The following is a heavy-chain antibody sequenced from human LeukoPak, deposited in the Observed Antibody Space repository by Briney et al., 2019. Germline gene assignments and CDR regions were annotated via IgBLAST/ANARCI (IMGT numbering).Heavy chain of an antibody. CDR1: EYTFTDYA. V-gene: IGHV1-3*01. CDR3: ARGRWSATTASYYLDF. Sequence: ASVKVSCKASEYTFTDYAINWVRQAPGQRLEWMGWMNAGNGNTRYSQRFQGRVTITRDTSASTAYMELSSLTSEDTAVYYCARGRWSATTASYYLDFWGQGTLVTVSS. CDR2: MNAGNGNT. D-gene: IGHD5-24*01. J-gene: IGHJ4*02.